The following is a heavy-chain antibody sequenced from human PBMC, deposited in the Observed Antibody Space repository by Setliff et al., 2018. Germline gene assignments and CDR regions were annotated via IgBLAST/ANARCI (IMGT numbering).Heavy chain of an antibody. J-gene: IGHJ5*02. CDR3: ARDAENLNWFDP. CDR2: IYYSGST. V-gene: IGHV4-59*11. CDR1: GGSISSHY. Sequence: KPSETLSLTCTVSGGSISSHYWSWIRQPPGKGLEWIGSIYYSGSTNYNPSLKSRVTISVDTSKNQVSLKLSSVTAADTAVYYCARDAENLNWFDPWGQGTLVTVSS.